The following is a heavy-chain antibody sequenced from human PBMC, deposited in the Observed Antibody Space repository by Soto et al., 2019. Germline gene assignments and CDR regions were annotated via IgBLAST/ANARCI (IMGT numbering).Heavy chain of an antibody. CDR2: IWYDGSNK. D-gene: IGHD3-3*01. Sequence: GGSLRLSCAASGFTFSSYGMHWVRQAPGKGLEWVAVIWYDGSNKYYADSVKGRFTISRDNSKNTLYLQMNSLRAEDTAVYYCASTRFLAWPINYWGQGTLATVSS. J-gene: IGHJ4*02. V-gene: IGHV3-33*01. CDR3: ASTRFLAWPINY. CDR1: GFTFSSYG.